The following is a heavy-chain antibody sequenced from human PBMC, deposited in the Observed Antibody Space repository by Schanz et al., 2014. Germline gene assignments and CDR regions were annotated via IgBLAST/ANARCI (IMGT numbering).Heavy chain of an antibody. CDR3: AREYSSYGTVYY. V-gene: IGHV3-74*01. Sequence: VQLVESGGGLVQPGGSLRLSCAASGISFSRFRMYWVRQAPGRGLVSVSGIDGDGSRTSYAESVEGRFTISRDNAKNTLYLQMNSLRVEDTALYYCAREYSSYGTVYYWGQGTLVTVSS. CDR1: GISFSRFR. D-gene: IGHD5-12*01. J-gene: IGHJ4*02. CDR2: IDGDGSRT.